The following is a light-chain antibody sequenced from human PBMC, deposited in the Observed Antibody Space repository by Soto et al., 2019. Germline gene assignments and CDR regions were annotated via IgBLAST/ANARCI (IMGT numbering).Light chain of an antibody. V-gene: IGLV2-14*01. J-gene: IGLJ2*01. CDR2: EVS. CDR1: SSDVGAYNY. Sequence: QSALTQPASVSGSPGQSITISCTGTSSDVGAYNYVSWYQQHPGKAPKLMIYEVSNRPSGVSNRFSGSKSGNTASLTVSGLRAADEADYFCSSYAGGNNIMVFGGGTKLTVL. CDR3: SSYAGGNNIMV.